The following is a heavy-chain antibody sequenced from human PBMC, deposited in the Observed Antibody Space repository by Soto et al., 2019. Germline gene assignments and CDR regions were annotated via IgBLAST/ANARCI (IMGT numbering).Heavy chain of an antibody. CDR3: TTWYSTGLMA. J-gene: IGHJ1*01. CDR1: GFTFSVSA. CDR2: IRSKANSYAT. Sequence: EVQLVESGGGLVQPGGSPKLSCAASGFTFSVSAMHWVRQASGKGLEWVGHIRSKANSYATAYAASVKGRFTISRDDSKNTAYLQMNSLKTEDTAVYYCTTWYSTGLMAWGQGTPVTVSS. V-gene: IGHV3-73*02. D-gene: IGHD6-25*01.